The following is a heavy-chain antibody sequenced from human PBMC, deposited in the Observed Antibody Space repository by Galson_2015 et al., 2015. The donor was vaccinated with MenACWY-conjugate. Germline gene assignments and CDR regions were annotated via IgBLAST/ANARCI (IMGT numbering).Heavy chain of an antibody. J-gene: IGHJ4*02. V-gene: IGHV1-69*08. CDR2: IIPIAGAT. CDR3: ATGPCSGDKCYTRSY. D-gene: IGHD2-8*02. CDR1: GGTFSTYP. Sequence: SVKVSCKASGGTFSTYPITWVRQAPGLGLEWMGRIIPIAGATNYAQKFQGRVSITADKSTRTSYMELSGLRSEDTAIYYCATGPCSGDKCYTRSYWGQGTLVSVSS.